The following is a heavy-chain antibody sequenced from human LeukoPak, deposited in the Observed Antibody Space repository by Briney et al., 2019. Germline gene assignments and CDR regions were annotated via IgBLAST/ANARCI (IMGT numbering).Heavy chain of an antibody. J-gene: IGHJ4*02. CDR2: ISGSGGST. CDR3: AKSGYSYGHYLAFDY. CDR1: GFTFSSYA. D-gene: IGHD5-18*01. V-gene: IGHV3-23*01. Sequence: GGSLRLSCAASGFTFSSYAMSWVRQAPGKGLEWVSAISGSGGSTYYADSVKGRFTISRDNSKNTLYLQMNSLRAEDTAVYYCAKSGYSYGHYLAFDYWGQGTLVTVSS.